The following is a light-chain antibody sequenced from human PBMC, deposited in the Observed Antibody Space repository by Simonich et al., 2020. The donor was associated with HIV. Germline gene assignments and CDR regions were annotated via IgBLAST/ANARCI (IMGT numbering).Light chain of an antibody. J-gene: IGLJ3*02. V-gene: IGLV2-14*03. CDR1: SSDVGGYKY. CDR3: SSYTISSTL. Sequence: QSALTQPASMSGSPGQSITISYPGTSSDVGGYKYVSWYQQHPGKAPNLIIYDVTKRPSGVSNRFSGSESGNTASLTISGLQAEDEANYYCSSYTISSTLFGGGTKLTVL. CDR2: DVT.